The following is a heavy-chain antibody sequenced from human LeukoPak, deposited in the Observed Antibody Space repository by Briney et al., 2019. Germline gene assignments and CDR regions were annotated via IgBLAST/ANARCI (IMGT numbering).Heavy chain of an antibody. CDR1: GYSIDNGYY. D-gene: IGHD6-13*01. Sequence: PSETLSLTCTVSGYSIDNGYYWGWIRQPPGKGLEWIGSIYHSGNKYYNPSLKSRVTISVDTSKNQFSLKLTSVTAADTAMHYCARIETEGSSWYGVHYFDYWGRGTQVTVSS. J-gene: IGHJ4*02. CDR2: IYHSGNK. CDR3: ARIETEGSSWYGVHYFDY. V-gene: IGHV4-38-2*02.